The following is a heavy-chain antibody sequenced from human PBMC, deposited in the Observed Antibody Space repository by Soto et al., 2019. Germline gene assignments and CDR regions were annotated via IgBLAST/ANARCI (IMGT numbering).Heavy chain of an antibody. V-gene: IGHV4-39*02. D-gene: IGHD3-22*01. Sequence: PSETLSLTCTVSGGSISSSSYYWGWIRQPPGKGLEWIGSIYYTGSTYYNPSLKSRVTISIDRSKNHFSLKLSSVTAADTAVYYCARLYPYYFRGLDVWGQGTTVTVSS. J-gene: IGHJ6*02. CDR3: ARLYPYYFRGLDV. CDR1: GGSISSSSYY. CDR2: IYYTGST.